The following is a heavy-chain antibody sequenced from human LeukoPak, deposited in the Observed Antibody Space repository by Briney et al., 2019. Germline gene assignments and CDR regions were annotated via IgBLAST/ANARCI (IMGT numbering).Heavy chain of an antibody. Sequence: GGSLRLSCAASGFTFSSYSMNWVRQAPGKGLEWVSSISSSSSYIYYADSVNGRFTISRDNDKNSLYLQMTSVRAEDTAVYYCAKDLEYGLDFGYWGQGPLVTVSS. J-gene: IGHJ4*02. CDR3: AKDLEYGLDFGY. CDR2: ISSSSSYI. V-gene: IGHV3-21*01. D-gene: IGHD3-3*01. CDR1: GFTFSSYS.